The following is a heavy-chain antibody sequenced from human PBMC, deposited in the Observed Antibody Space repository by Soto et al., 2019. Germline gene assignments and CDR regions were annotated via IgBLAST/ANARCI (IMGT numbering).Heavy chain of an antibody. D-gene: IGHD3-10*01. CDR2: IYYSGST. CDR1: GGSISSSSYY. CDR3: ARVWTSGSYYYFDY. Sequence: PSETLSLTCTVSGGSISSSSYYWSWIRQPPGKGLEWIGYIYYSGSTNYNPSLKSRVTISVDTSKNQFSLKLSSVTAADTAVYYCARVWTSGSYYYFDYWGQGTLVTVSS. J-gene: IGHJ4*02. V-gene: IGHV4-61*01.